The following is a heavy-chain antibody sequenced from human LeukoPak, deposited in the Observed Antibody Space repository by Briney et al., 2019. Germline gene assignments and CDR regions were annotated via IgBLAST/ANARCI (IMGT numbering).Heavy chain of an antibody. D-gene: IGHD3-3*01. Sequence: PSETLSLTCAVYGGSFSGYYWSWIRQPPGKGLEWIGEINHSGSTNCNPSLKSRVTISVDTSKNQFSLKLSSVTAADTAVYYCARGWGVVITFDYWGQGTLVTVSS. CDR3: ARGWGVVITFDY. CDR2: INHSGST. CDR1: GGSFSGYY. V-gene: IGHV4-34*01. J-gene: IGHJ4*02.